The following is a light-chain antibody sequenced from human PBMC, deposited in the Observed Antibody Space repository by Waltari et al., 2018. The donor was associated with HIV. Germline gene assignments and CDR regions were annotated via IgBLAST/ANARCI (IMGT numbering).Light chain of an antibody. V-gene: IGLV2-14*03. J-gene: IGLJ2*01. CDR1: STDSRFYQH. Sequence: QSALPPPASVSGFPGTTINLSCTGISTDSRFYQHVSWYPQHPGSVPRLIIYDIASRPSGISDHFSGSRSGDSASLTISGLQSGDEAHYFCASNRLDSTLVFGGGTKLTIL. CDR3: ASNRLDSTLV. CDR2: DIA.